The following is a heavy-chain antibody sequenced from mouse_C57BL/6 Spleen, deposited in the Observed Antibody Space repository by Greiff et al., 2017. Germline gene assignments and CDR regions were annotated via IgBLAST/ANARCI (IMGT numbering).Heavy chain of an antibody. CDR3: AREGGYFDY. CDR2: ISYSGST. V-gene: IGHV3-1*01. Sequence: EVQVVESGPGMVKPSQSLSLTCTVTGYSITSGYDWHWIRHFPGNKLEWMGYISYSGSTNYNPSLNSRISITHDTSKNHFFLKLNSVTTEDTATYYCAREGGYFDYWGQGTTLTVSS. CDR1: GYSITSGYD. J-gene: IGHJ2*01.